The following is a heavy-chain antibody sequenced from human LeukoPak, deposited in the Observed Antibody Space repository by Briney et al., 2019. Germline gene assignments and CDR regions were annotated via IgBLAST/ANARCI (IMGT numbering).Heavy chain of an antibody. J-gene: IGHJ4*02. Sequence: GASVKVSCKASGYTFTGYYMHWVRQAPGQGLEWMGWINPNSGGTNYAQKFQGRVTMTRDTCISTAYMELSRLRSDDTAVYYCARTKDYYDSSGYYYVWGQGTLVTVSS. V-gene: IGHV1-2*02. CDR1: GYTFTGYY. D-gene: IGHD3-22*01. CDR3: ARTKDYYDSSGYYYV. CDR2: INPNSGGT.